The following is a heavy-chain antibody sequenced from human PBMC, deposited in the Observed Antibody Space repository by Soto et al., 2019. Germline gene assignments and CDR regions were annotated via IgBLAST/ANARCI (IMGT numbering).Heavy chain of an antibody. CDR2: IWYHGNKE. CDR3: AGENLARLTIDAFDP. J-gene: IGHJ3*01. V-gene: IGHV3-33*01. Sequence: EQLVESGGGVVKPGRSLRLSCAASGFTFSSNGMHWIRQAPGKGLEWVAIIWYHGNKENYADSVRGRFTISRDNSKNNVYLQMDSLRVEATVVYYFAGENLARLTIDAFDPWGQGPLFTVSS. D-gene: IGHD3-3*01. CDR1: GFTFSSNG.